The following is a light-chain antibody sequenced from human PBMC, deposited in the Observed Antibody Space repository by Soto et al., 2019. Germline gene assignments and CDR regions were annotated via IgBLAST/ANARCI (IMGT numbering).Light chain of an antibody. CDR1: RFVSSD. V-gene: IGKV3D-15*01. CDR2: DAS. CDR3: QQYNTWPRT. Sequence: EIVMTQSQATLSVSPGERATLSCRASRFVSSDLAWYQQKPGQAPRLLIYDASHRATGIPARFSGGGSGTEFTLTISSLQSEDFAIYFCQQYNTWPRTFGQGTKVDIK. J-gene: IGKJ1*01.